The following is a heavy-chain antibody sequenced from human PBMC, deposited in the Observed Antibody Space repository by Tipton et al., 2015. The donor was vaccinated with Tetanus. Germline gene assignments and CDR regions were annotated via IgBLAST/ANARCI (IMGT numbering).Heavy chain of an antibody. CDR2: IYYSGGT. Sequence: TLSLTCTVSGGSISSYYWSWIRQPPGKGLEWIGYIYYSGGTNYNPSLKSRVTISVDTSKNQFSLKLSSVTAADTAVYYCARDSPLDVVVAYDAFDIWGQGTMVTVSS. CDR3: ARDSPLDVVVAYDAFDI. V-gene: IGHV4-59*01. J-gene: IGHJ3*02. D-gene: IGHD2-15*01. CDR1: GGSISSYY.